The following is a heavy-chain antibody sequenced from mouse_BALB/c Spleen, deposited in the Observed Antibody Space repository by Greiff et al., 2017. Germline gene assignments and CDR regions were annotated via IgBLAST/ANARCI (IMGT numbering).Heavy chain of an antibody. CDR2: ISYSGST. CDR1: GYSITSDYA. Sequence: EVQLVESGPGLVKPSQSLSLTCTVTGYSITSDYAWNWIRQFPGNKLEWMGYISYSGSTSYNPSLKSRISITRDTSKNQFFLQLNSVTTEDTATYYCARGNSFAYWGQGTLVTVSA. CDR3: ARGNSFAY. J-gene: IGHJ3*01. V-gene: IGHV3-2*02.